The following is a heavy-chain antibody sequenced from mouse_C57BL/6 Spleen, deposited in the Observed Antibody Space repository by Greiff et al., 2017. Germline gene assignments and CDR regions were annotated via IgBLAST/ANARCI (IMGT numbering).Heavy chain of an antibody. Sequence: VKLQESGPELVKPGASVKISCKASGYAFSSSWMNWVKQRPGQGLEWIGRIYPGDGDTTYNGKFKGKATLTADKSSSTAYMQLSSLTSEDSAVYFCARGSSYDYWGQGTTLTVSS. V-gene: IGHV1-82*01. CDR1: GYAFSSSW. CDR3: ARGSSYDY. CDR2: IYPGDGDT. D-gene: IGHD1-1*01. J-gene: IGHJ2*01.